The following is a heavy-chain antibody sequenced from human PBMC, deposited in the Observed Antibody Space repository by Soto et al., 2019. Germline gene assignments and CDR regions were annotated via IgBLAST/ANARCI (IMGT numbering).Heavy chain of an antibody. Sequence: QVQLQESGPGLVKPSQTLSLTCTVSGGSISSGDYYWSWIRQPPGKGLEWIGYIYYSGSTYYNPSLKSRVTISVDTSKNQFSLKLSSVTAADTAVYYCARPVVVAFYYYYGMDVWGQGTTVTVSS. J-gene: IGHJ6*02. D-gene: IGHD2-15*01. CDR3: ARPVVVAFYYYYGMDV. V-gene: IGHV4-30-4*01. CDR2: IYYSGST. CDR1: GGSISSGDYY.